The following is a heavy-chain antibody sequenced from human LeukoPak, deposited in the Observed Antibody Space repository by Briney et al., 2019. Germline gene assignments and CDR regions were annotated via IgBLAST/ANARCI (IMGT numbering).Heavy chain of an antibody. CDR1: GGSISSYY. CDR2: IYYSGST. D-gene: IGHD4-11*01. V-gene: IGHV4-59*01. J-gene: IGHJ6*03. Sequence: SETLSLTCTVSGGSISSYYWSWIRQPPGKGLEWIGYIYYSGSTNYNPSLKSRVTISVDTSKNQFSLKLSSVTAADTAVYYCTRVQWWLSDPGKHYSKYYYYYYMDVWGKGTTVTVSS. CDR3: TRVQWWLSDPGKHYSKYYYYYYMDV.